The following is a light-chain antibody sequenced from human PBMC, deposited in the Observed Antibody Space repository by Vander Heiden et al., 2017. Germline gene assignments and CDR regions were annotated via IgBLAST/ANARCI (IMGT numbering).Light chain of an antibody. J-gene: IGKJ4*01. Sequence: ENVLTQFPGPLSLSPWDRATLSCRASQTVSSTYLAWYQYKPGQAPRLLISGAASRATGIPARFSGSGSGTDFTLTISRLEPDDFAVYYCQQYGSSVTTFGGGTKVEIK. CDR3: QQYGSSVTT. V-gene: IGKV3-20*01. CDR2: GAA. CDR1: QTVSSTY.